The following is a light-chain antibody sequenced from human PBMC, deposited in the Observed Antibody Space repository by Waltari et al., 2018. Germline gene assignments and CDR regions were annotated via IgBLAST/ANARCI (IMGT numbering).Light chain of an antibody. CDR2: DVS. V-gene: IGLV2-14*03. CDR3: SSYTISNTRL. Sequence: QSALTQPASVSGSPVQSLTISCTGTSSDVDTSNIFSWNQQHPGRAPQLMIYDVSNRPSGVSNRFSGSKSGNTASLTISGLQAEDEADYYCSSYTISNTRLFGGGTKLTVL. J-gene: IGLJ2*01. CDR1: SSDVDTSNI.